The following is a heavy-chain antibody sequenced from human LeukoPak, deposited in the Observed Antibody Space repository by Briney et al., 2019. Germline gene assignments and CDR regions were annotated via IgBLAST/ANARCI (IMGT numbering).Heavy chain of an antibody. CDR1: GGSFSGYY. V-gene: IGHV4-34*01. Sequence: PSETLSLTCAVYGGSFSGYYWSWIRQPPGKGLEWIGEINHSGSTDYNPSLKSRVTISVDTSKNQFSLKLSSVTAADTAVYYCARARSNYDFWSGYFYYFDYWGQGTLVTVSS. D-gene: IGHD3-3*01. CDR2: INHSGST. J-gene: IGHJ4*02. CDR3: ARARSNYDFWSGYFYYFDY.